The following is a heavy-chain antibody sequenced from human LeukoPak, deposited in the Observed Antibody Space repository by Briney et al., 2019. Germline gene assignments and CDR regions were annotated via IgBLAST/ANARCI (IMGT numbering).Heavy chain of an antibody. J-gene: IGHJ4*02. V-gene: IGHV3-21*01. CDR3: ARDQRDGDYDFDY. Sequence: PGGSLRLSCAASGFTFSSYSMNWVRQAPGKGLGWVSSISSSSSYIYYADSVKGRFTISRDNAKNSLYLQMNSLRAEDTAVYYCARDQRDGDYDFDYWGQGTLVTVSS. CDR2: ISSSSSYI. CDR1: GFTFSSYS. D-gene: IGHD4-17*01.